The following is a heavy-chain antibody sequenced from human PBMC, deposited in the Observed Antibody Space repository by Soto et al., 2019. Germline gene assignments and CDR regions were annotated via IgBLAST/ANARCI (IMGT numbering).Heavy chain of an antibody. J-gene: IGHJ4*02. Sequence: ASVKVSCKASGYTFTSYGISWVRQAPGQGLEWMGWISAYNGNTNYAQKLQDRVTMPTDKSTSTAYMELRSLRSDDTAVYYCARESIAARLRSSYFDYWGQGTLVTVSS. CDR2: ISAYNGNT. CDR1: GYTFTSYG. V-gene: IGHV1-18*01. CDR3: ARESIAARLRSSYFDY. D-gene: IGHD6-6*01.